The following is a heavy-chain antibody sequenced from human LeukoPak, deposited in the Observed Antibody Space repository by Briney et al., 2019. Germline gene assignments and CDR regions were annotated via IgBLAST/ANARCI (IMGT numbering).Heavy chain of an antibody. Sequence: SETLSLTCTVSGGSISSSSYYWGWIRQPPGKGLEWIGSIYYSGSTYYNPSLKSRVTISVDTSKNQFSLKLSSVTAADTAVYYCARRAANFPVYYYYYGMDVWGQGTTVTVSS. CDR3: ARRAANFPVYYYYYGMDV. CDR2: IYYSGST. D-gene: IGHD2-15*01. V-gene: IGHV4-39*01. J-gene: IGHJ6*02. CDR1: GGSISSSSYY.